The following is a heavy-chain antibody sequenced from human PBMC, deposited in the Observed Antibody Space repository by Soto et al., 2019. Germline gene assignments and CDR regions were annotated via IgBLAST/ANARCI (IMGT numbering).Heavy chain of an antibody. Sequence: ASVKVSCKASGGTFSSYAISWVRQAPGQGLEWMGGIIPIFGTANYAQKFQGRVAITADESTSTAYMELSSLRSEDTAVYYCATVGVEMATITQTNDAFDIWGQGTMVTVSS. D-gene: IGHD5-12*01. V-gene: IGHV1-69*13. CDR1: GGTFSSYA. CDR2: IIPIFGTA. J-gene: IGHJ3*02. CDR3: ATVGVEMATITQTNDAFDI.